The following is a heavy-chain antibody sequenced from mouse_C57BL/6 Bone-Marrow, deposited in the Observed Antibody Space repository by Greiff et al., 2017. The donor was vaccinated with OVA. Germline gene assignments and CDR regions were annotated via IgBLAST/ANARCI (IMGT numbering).Heavy chain of an antibody. D-gene: IGHD2-2*01. CDR1: GYTFTSYW. Sequence: QVQLQQPGAELVMPGASVKLSCKASGYTFTSYWMHWVKQRPGQGLEWIGEIDPSDSYTNYNQKFKGKSTLTVDKSSSTAYMQLSSLTSEDSAVYYCARLGYDNVDYWGQGTTLTVSS. CDR3: ARLGYDNVDY. J-gene: IGHJ2*01. V-gene: IGHV1-69*01. CDR2: IDPSDSYT.